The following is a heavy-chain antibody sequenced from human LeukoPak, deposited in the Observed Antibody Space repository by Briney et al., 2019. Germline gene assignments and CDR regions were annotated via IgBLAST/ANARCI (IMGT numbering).Heavy chain of an antibody. CDR2: ISGSGGTT. Sequence: GGSLRLSCATSGFTFSNCAVSWVRQAPGKGLEWVSSISGSGGTTYYADSVKGRFTISRDNSKNTLYLQMNSLRAEYTAVYYCAKDPYRASSGLVDYWGQGTLVTAPS. D-gene: IGHD5-12*01. CDR1: GFTFSNCA. J-gene: IGHJ4*02. V-gene: IGHV3-23*01. CDR3: AKDPYRASSGLVDY.